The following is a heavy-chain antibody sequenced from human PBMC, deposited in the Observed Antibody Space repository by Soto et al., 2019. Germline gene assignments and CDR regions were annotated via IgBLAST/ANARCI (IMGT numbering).Heavy chain of an antibody. D-gene: IGHD1-26*01. J-gene: IGHJ4*02. CDR3: VRGYPQVGSNYCDY. Sequence: QVQLVESGGGVVQPGRSLRLSCAASGFTFSSFAIHWVRQAPGKGLEWMAVISYDGSNKYYADSVEGRFTISRDNSKNAVFLEMNSLRPEDTAVDYCVRGYPQVGSNYCDYWGQGTLVTVSS. CDR1: GFTFSSFA. V-gene: IGHV3-30*04. CDR2: ISYDGSNK.